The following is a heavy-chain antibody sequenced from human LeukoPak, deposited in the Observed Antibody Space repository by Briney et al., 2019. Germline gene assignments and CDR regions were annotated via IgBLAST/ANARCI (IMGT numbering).Heavy chain of an antibody. V-gene: IGHV3-7*01. Sequence: GGSLRLSCAASGFTFSSYGMTWVRQAPGKGLEWVANIKQDGSEKNYVDSVKGRFTIFRDNARNSLYLQMNSLRAEDTAVYYCASHSYGYNHWGQGTLVIVSS. D-gene: IGHD3-16*01. J-gene: IGHJ5*02. CDR1: GFTFSSYG. CDR3: ASHSYGYNH. CDR2: IKQDGSEK.